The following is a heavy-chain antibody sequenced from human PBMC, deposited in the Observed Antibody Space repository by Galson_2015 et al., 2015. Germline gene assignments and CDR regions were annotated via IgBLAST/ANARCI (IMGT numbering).Heavy chain of an antibody. D-gene: IGHD2-2*01. J-gene: IGHJ4*02. V-gene: IGHV3-23*01. Sequence: SLRLSCAASGFTFNTYPMTWVRQAPGEGLEWVSTISGSTTTTHYADSVKGRFTISRDNSKNSLYLQMNSLRAEDTAVYYCAKRAEYCTTTNCYPDYWGQGTLVTVSS. CDR3: AKRAEYCTTTNCYPDY. CDR2: ISGSTTTT. CDR1: GFTFNTYP.